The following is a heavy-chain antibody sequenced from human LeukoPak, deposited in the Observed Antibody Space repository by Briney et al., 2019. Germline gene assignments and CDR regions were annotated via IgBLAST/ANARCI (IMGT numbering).Heavy chain of an antibody. CDR3: AAYDSSGYSGKYFQH. CDR2: IDYDGSST. D-gene: IGHD3-22*01. V-gene: IGHV3-74*01. Sequence: GGSLRLSCAASGFTFSSYWMHWVRQPPGKGLVWVSRIDYDGSSTNYADSVKGRFTISRDNAKNTLYLQMNSLRAEDTAVYYCAAYDSSGYSGKYFQHWGQGTLVTVSS. CDR1: GFTFSSYW. J-gene: IGHJ1*01.